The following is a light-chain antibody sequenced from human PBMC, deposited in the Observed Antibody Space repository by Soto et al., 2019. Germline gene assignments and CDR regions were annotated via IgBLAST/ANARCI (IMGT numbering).Light chain of an antibody. CDR3: QQYNNWPPT. V-gene: IGKV3-15*01. CDR2: GAS. J-gene: IGKJ1*01. Sequence: EIVMTQSPATLSLSPGERATLSRRASQSVSSNLAWYQQKPGQAPRLLIYGASTRATGIPARFSGSGSGTEFTLTISSLQSEDFAVYYCQQYNNWPPTFGQGTKVDIK. CDR1: QSVSSN.